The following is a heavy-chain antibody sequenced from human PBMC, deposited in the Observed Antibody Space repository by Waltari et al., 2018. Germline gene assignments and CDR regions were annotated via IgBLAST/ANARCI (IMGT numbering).Heavy chain of an antibody. J-gene: IGHJ4*02. D-gene: IGHD3-10*01. Sequence: EVQLLESGGGLVQPGGSLRLSCVASGFTFRSYSMSWVRQAPGKGLEWVSSISSGGNTYYADSVKGRFTISRDNSKDTLFLQMNSLRADDTAVYYCAKALWFGESASYLNDYWGQETLVTVSS. CDR2: ISSGGNT. V-gene: IGHV3-23*01. CDR1: GFTFRSYS. CDR3: AKALWFGESASYLNDY.